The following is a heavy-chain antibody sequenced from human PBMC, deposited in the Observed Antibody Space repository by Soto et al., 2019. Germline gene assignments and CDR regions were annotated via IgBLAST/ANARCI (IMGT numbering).Heavy chain of an antibody. V-gene: IGHV1-69*01. CDR2: IIPIFGTA. CDR1: GGTFSSYS. J-gene: IGHJ4*02. D-gene: IGHD1-26*01. Sequence: QVQLVQSGAEVKKHGSSVKVSCKASGGTFSSYSINWVRQAPGPGLEWMGEIIPIFGTANYAQKFQGRVTITADESTSTAYMELSSLRSEDTAVYYCARDGGRHSGGIDYWGQGTLVTVSS. CDR3: ARDGGRHSGGIDY.